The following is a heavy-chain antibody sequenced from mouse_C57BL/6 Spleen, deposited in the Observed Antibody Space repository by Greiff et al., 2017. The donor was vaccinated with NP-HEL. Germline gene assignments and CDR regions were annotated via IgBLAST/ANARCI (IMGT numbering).Heavy chain of an antibody. CDR1: GFTFSSYG. J-gene: IGHJ4*01. D-gene: IGHD2-4*01. CDR2: ISSGGSYT. CDR3: ARHQIYYDYGRYAMDY. V-gene: IGHV5-6*01. Sequence: EVQGVESGGDLVKPGGSLKLSCAASGFTFSSYGMSWVRQTPDKRLEWVATISSGGSYTYYPDSVKGRFTISRDNAKNTLYLQMSSLKSEDTAMYYCARHQIYYDYGRYAMDYWGQGTSVTVSS.